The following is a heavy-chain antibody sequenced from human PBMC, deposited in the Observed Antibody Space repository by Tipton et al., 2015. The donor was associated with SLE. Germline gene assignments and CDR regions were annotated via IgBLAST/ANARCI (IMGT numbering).Heavy chain of an antibody. V-gene: IGHV4-34*01. CDR2: INNSGST. CDR1: GGSFSGYY. D-gene: IGHD2-15*01. Sequence: TLSLTCAVYGGSFSGYYWSWIRQPPGKGLEWFGEINNSGSTNYNPSLKSRVTISVDTSKNQFSLKLSSVTAADTAVYYCARGEFVVVVAATYYYYGMDVWGQGTTVTVSS. CDR3: ARGEFVVVVAATYYYYGMDV. J-gene: IGHJ6*02.